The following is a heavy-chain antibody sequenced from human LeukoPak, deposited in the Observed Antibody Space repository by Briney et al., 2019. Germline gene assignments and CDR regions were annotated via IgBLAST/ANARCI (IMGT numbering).Heavy chain of an antibody. CDR3: ARDVELFDY. Sequence: VKVSCXASGYTFTGHYMHWVRQAPGQGLEWMGIINPSGGSTSYAQKFQGRVTMTRDTSTSTVYMELSSLRSEDTAVYYCARDVELFDYWGQGTLVTVSS. CDR2: INPSGGST. V-gene: IGHV1-46*01. CDR1: GYTFTGHY. D-gene: IGHD1-7*01. J-gene: IGHJ4*02.